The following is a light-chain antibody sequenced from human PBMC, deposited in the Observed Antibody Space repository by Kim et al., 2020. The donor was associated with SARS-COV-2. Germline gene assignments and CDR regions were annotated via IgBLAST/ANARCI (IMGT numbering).Light chain of an antibody. CDR3: SSFRNSITWL. J-gene: IGLJ3*02. CDR2: DVS. Sequence: GQSITISCTGTSSDVGGYDYVSWYQHHPGKAPQLLIYDVSRRPSGVSHLFSGSKSGNTASLTITGLQAEDEADYYCSSFRNSITWLFGGGTQLTVL. V-gene: IGLV2-14*03. CDR1: SSDVGGYDY.